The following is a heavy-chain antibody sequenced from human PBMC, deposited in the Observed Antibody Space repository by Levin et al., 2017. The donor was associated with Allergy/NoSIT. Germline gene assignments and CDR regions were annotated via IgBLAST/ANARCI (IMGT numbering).Heavy chain of an antibody. Sequence: SLKISCAASGFTLDDYAMHCVRQAPGKGLEWVSSISWNSHKIDYADSVKGRFTISNDNAKSSLYLQMNSLRPEDTALYYCAKGHDSSSGFFDYWGQGTLVTVSS. J-gene: IGHJ4*02. D-gene: IGHD6-6*01. CDR2: ISWNSHKI. CDR1: GFTLDDYA. V-gene: IGHV3-9*01. CDR3: AKGHDSSSGFFDY.